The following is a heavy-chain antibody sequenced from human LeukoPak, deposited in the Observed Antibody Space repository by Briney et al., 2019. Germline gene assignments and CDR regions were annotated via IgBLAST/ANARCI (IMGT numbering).Heavy chain of an antibody. CDR3: AKDLLRFLAGPYYYYMDV. CDR1: GFTFSAHA. CDR2: LSATGHET. D-gene: IGHD3-3*01. Sequence: GGSLRLSCAGSGFTFSAHAMTWGRRAPGKGLEWVSSLSATGHETFYADSVKGRFTISRDNSKNTLYLQMNSLRAEDTAEYYCAKDLLRFLAGPYYYYMDVWGKGTTVTVSS. V-gene: IGHV3-23*01. J-gene: IGHJ6*03.